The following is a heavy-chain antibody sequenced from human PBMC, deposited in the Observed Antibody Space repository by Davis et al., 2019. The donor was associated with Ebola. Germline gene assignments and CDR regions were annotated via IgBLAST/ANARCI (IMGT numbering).Heavy chain of an antibody. CDR3: ARLRGIVGIKGNWFDS. Sequence: ASVKVSCKASGYTFTNYGVTWVRQAPGQGLEWMGWISAYKGTTNYAQNLQGRVTMTTDQSTSTAYMELRSLRSDDTAVYYCARLRGIVGIKGNWFDSWGQGTLVTVSS. V-gene: IGHV1-18*04. J-gene: IGHJ5*01. CDR1: GYTFTNYG. D-gene: IGHD3-16*02. CDR2: ISAYKGTT.